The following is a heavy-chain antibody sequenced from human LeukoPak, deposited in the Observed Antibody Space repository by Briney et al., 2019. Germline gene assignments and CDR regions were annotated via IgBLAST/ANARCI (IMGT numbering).Heavy chain of an antibody. CDR1: GYTFTVPY. V-gene: IGHV1-2*02. J-gene: IGHJ4*02. CDR2: INPNSGGT. CDR3: ARVEYCTKGVCINFDL. Sequence: ASLKVSCKASGYTFTVPYIHWMRQAPGQGLEWMGWINPNSGGTKYAQKFQGRVTVTRDTSTSTAYMELSGLRADDTAAYYCARVEYCTKGVCINFDLWGQGTLVTVSS. D-gene: IGHD2-8*01.